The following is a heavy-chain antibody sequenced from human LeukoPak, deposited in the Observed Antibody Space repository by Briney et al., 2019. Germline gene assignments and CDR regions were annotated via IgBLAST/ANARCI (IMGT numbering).Heavy chain of an antibody. CDR2: IRDNGAYG. Sequence: GGSLRLSCAASGFTFSNYAMGWVRQAPGKGLEWVSTIRDNGAYGFYADSVKGRFTISRDNSNNPVYLQVNNLRAGDAAEFYVGKRARYNSARAKDFGSLGQGTQATGSS. CDR3: GKRARYNSARAKDFGS. V-gene: IGHV3-23*01. J-gene: IGHJ4*02. D-gene: IGHD6-19*01. CDR1: GFTFSNYA.